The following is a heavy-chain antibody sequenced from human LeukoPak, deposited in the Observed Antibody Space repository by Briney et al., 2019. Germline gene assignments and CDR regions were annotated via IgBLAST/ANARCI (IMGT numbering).Heavy chain of an antibody. Sequence: SQTLSLTCAVSGGSISSGGYSWSWIRQPPGKGLEWIGYIYHSGSTYYNPSLKSRVTISVDTSKNQFSLKLSSVTAADTAVYYCASAEPLPGGYFDYWGQGTLVTVSS. CDR1: GGSISSGGYS. D-gene: IGHD1-14*01. CDR3: ASAEPLPGGYFDY. V-gene: IGHV4-30-2*01. CDR2: IYHSGST. J-gene: IGHJ4*02.